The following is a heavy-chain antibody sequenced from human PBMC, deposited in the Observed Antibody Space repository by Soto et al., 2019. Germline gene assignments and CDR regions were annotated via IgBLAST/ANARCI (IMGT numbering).Heavy chain of an antibody. Sequence: PGGSLRLSCAASGFTFSSYGMHWVRQAPGTGLEWVAVISYDGSNKYYADSVKGRFTISRDNSKNTLYLQMNSLRAEDTAVYYCAKDFGIAAAGTFDYWGQGTLVTVSS. CDR2: ISYDGSNK. CDR3: AKDFGIAAAGTFDY. CDR1: GFTFSSYG. J-gene: IGHJ4*02. V-gene: IGHV3-30*18. D-gene: IGHD6-13*01.